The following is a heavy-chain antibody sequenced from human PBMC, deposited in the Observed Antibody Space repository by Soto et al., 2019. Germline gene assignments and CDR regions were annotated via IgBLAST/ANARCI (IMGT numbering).Heavy chain of an antibody. Sequence: GGSLRLSCAASGFTFSNAWMSWVRQAPGKGLEWVGRIKSKSYGEATDYAAPVTGRFTISRDDSKNTLYLQMNSLKTEDTAVYYCTKDGLYSGGFDYWGQGALVTVSS. D-gene: IGHD1-26*01. CDR2: IKSKSYGEAT. CDR3: TKDGLYSGGFDY. CDR1: GFTFSNAW. V-gene: IGHV3-15*01. J-gene: IGHJ4*02.